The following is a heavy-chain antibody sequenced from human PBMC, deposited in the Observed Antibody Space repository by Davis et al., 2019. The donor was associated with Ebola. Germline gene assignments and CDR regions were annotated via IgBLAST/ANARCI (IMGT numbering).Heavy chain of an antibody. CDR2: IGDSGSSI. V-gene: IGHV3-48*03. J-gene: IGHJ4*02. D-gene: IGHD5/OR15-5a*01. Sequence: GESLKISCAASGFSLSTSKMNWVRQAPGKGLEWISYIGDSGSSIYYADSVKGRFAIFRDNAKNTLYLQMNSLRAEDTAVYYCARQHDPSTPAPGFWGQGTLVTVSS. CDR1: GFSLSTSK. CDR3: ARQHDPSTPAPGF.